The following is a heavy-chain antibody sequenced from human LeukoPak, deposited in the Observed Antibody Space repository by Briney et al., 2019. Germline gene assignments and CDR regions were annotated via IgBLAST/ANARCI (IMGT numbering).Heavy chain of an antibody. J-gene: IGHJ4*02. CDR1: GFTFSSYA. D-gene: IGHD3-22*01. CDR2: ISYDGSNK. V-gene: IGHV3-30*18. CDR3: AKDHNYYDSSGYYPPDY. Sequence: GGSLRLSCAASGFTFSSYAMHWVRQAPGKGLEWVSVISYDGSNKYYADSVKGRFTISRDNSKNTLYLQMNSLRAEDTAVYYCAKDHNYYDSSGYYPPDYWGQGTLVTVSS.